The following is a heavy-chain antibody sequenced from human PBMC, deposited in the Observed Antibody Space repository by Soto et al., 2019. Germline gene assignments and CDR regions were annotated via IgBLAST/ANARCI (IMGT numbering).Heavy chain of an antibody. CDR3: ARRSGGYSTYYYYYGMDV. D-gene: IGHD4-4*01. Sequence: PGESLKISCKVSGYSFTSYWIGGVRQMPGKGLEWMGIIYPGDSDTRYSPSFQGQVTISADKSISTAYLQWSSLKASDTAMYYCARRSGGYSTYYYYYGMDVWGQGTTVTVSS. V-gene: IGHV5-51*01. CDR1: GYSFTSYW. J-gene: IGHJ6*02. CDR2: IYPGDSDT.